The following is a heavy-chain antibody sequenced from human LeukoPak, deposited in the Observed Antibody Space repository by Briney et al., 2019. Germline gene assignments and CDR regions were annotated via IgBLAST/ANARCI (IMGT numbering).Heavy chain of an antibody. D-gene: IGHD3-10*01. Sequence: PSETLSLTCTVSDGSISNHYWSWIRQPPGKGLEWIGNINYSGSTKYNPSLKSRVVMSVDTSKNQFSLKLSSVTAADTAVYYCEKDIYGSGSYYGNGLDVWGRGTTVTVSS. CDR3: EKDIYGSGSYYGNGLDV. CDR1: DGSISNHY. V-gene: IGHV4-59*11. CDR2: INYSGST. J-gene: IGHJ6*02.